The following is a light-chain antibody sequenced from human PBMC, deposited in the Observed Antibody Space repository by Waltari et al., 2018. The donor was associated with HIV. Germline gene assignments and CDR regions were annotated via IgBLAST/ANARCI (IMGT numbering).Light chain of an antibody. Sequence: QSALTEPASVSGSPGQSIAISCTGTSSDVGGYNYVSWYQQHPGKVPKLMIFDVSNWPSGVSHRFSGSKSGNTASLTISGLQAEDEADYYCSSYTSSSTYVFGTGTKVTVL. CDR1: SSDVGGYNY. J-gene: IGLJ1*01. CDR2: DVS. V-gene: IGLV2-14*03. CDR3: SSYTSSSTYV.